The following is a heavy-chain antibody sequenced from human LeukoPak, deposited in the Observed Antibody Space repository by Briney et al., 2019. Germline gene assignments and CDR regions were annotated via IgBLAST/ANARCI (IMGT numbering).Heavy chain of an antibody. Sequence: ASAKVSCKASGYTFTNYVIDWMRQAPGQGLEWTGWISGYNGDTKYAQKFQGRVTMTTDTSTSTAYMELRSLRSDDTAVYYCAREGGCSSTSCPLDYWGQGTLVTVSS. CDR3: AREGGCSSTSCPLDY. V-gene: IGHV1-18*01. J-gene: IGHJ4*02. CDR2: ISGYNGDT. CDR1: GYTFTNYV. D-gene: IGHD2-2*01.